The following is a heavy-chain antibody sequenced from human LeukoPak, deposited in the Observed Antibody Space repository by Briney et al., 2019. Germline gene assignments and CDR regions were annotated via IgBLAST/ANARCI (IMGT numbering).Heavy chain of an antibody. CDR1: GFTFSSFG. D-gene: IGHD1-26*01. CDR3: AKDSYYSGSPIEN. J-gene: IGHJ3*01. CDR2: ISFHGKKK. Sequence: GGPLRLSCVASGFTFSSFGMQWVRQAPGKGLEGVAIISFHGKKKYYTDSVKGRFTISRDNSKDTLYLQMSSLRAEDTAVYYCAKDSYYSGSPIENGGQGTMVTVS. V-gene: IGHV3-30*18.